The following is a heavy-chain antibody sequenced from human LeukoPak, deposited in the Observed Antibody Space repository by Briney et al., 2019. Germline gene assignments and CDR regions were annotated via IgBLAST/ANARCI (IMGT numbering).Heavy chain of an antibody. V-gene: IGHV3-23*01. Sequence: GGSLRLSCAASGFTFSSYAVRWVRRAPGRGLEWVSPYSGCDGITYYVDSVKRLVTISRDNSNITRYVQMNSLRADGTAVYYCAKDQAAAAPLSFDYWGQGTLVTLST. J-gene: IGHJ4*02. CDR1: GFTFSSYA. CDR3: AKDQAAAAPLSFDY. D-gene: IGHD6-25*01. CDR2: YSGCDGIT.